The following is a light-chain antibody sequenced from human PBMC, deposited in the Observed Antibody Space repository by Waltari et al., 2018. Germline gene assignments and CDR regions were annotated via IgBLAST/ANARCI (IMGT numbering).Light chain of an antibody. J-gene: IGKJ1*01. CDR1: QSLLHSNGTNY. CDR2: LGS. Sequence: DIVLTQSPLSLPVTPGEAAPISCRSSQSLLHSNGTNYLDWYLQRPGPSPHLLCYLGSSRASGVPDRFSCSGSGTDFILNISRVEPEDFGMYYCMQSLQGLWTFGPGTKV. CDR3: MQSLQGLWT. V-gene: IGKV2-28*01.